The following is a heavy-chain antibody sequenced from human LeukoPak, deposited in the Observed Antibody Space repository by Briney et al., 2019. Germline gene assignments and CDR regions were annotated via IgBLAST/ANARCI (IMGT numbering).Heavy chain of an antibody. D-gene: IGHD2-2*01. V-gene: IGHV1-18*01. Sequence: ASVKVSCKASGYTFTSYGISWVRQAPGQGLEWMGWISAYNRKTNYAQKLQGRVTMTTDTSTSTAYMELRSLRSDDTAVYYCAREYCSSTSCSSTSNYYYYYGMDVWGQGTTVTVSS. CDR3: AREYCSSTSCSSTSNYYYYYGMDV. CDR1: GYTFTSYG. CDR2: ISAYNRKT. J-gene: IGHJ6*02.